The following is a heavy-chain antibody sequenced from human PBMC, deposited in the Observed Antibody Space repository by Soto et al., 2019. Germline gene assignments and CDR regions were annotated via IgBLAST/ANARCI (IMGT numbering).Heavy chain of an antibody. CDR1: GGTFSSYA. CDR2: IIPIFGTA. J-gene: IGHJ6*02. D-gene: IGHD2-21*02. CDR3: VGIVVVTAKTGLDGMDV. V-gene: IGHV1-69*12. Sequence: QVQLVQSGAEVKKPGSSVKVSCKASGGTFSSYAISWVRQAPGQGLEWMGGIIPIFGTANYAQKFQGRVTITADESTSTAYMELSSLRSEDTAVYYCVGIVVVTAKTGLDGMDVWGQGTTVTVSS.